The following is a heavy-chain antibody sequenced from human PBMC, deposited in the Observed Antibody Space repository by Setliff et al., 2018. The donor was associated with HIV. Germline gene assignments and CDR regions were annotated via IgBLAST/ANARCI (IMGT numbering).Heavy chain of an antibody. CDR2: IIPIFGTA. Sequence: GASVKVSCKASGGTFSSYAISWVRQAPGQGLEWMGGIIPIFGTANYADSVKGRFTISRDNSKNTLYLQMNSLRAEDTAVYYCAKDGSGPGEKLPLDYWGQGTLVTVSS. CDR3: AKDGSGPGEKLPLDY. J-gene: IGHJ4*02. D-gene: IGHD3-10*01. CDR1: GGTFSSYA. V-gene: IGHV1-69*05.